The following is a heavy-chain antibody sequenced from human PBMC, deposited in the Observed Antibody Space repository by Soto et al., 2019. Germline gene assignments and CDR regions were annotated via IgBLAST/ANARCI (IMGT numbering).Heavy chain of an antibody. J-gene: IGHJ5*02. D-gene: IGHD2-2*01. V-gene: IGHV6-1*01. Sequence: PSQTLSLTCAISGDSFSSNSAAWNWIRQSPSRGLEWLGRTYYRSKWYNDYAVSVKSRITINPDTSKNQFSLQLNSVTPEDTAVYYCAREGCSSTSCYRYNWFDPWGQGTLVTVSS. CDR1: GDSFSSNSAA. CDR2: TYYRSKWYN. CDR3: AREGCSSTSCYRYNWFDP.